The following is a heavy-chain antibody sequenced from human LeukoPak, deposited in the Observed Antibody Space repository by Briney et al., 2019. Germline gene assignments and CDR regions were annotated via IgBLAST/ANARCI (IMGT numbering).Heavy chain of an antibody. J-gene: IGHJ4*02. CDR3: ARDEYSSGWYFDY. CDR1: GFTFSSYA. V-gene: IGHV3-66*01. D-gene: IGHD6-19*01. CDR2: IYSGGST. Sequence: GGSLRLSCAASGFTFSSYAMSWVRQAPGKGLEWVSVIYSGGSTYYADSVKGRFTISRDNSKNTLYLQMNSLRAEDTAVYYCARDEYSSGWYFDYWGQGTLVTVSS.